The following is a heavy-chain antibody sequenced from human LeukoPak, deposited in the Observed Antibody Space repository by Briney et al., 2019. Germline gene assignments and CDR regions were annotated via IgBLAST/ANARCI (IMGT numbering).Heavy chain of an antibody. V-gene: IGHV3-64D*09. D-gene: IGHD2-2*01. CDR1: GFTISYYA. CDR3: VRGDIVVVPAGMNYYGMDV. Sequence: PGGSLRLSCSASGFTISYYAMHWVRQAPGKGLEYVSAISSNGDSTYYADSVKGRFTVSRDNSKNTLYLQMSSLRAEDTAVYYCVRGDIVVVPAGMNYYGMDVWGQGTTVTVSS. J-gene: IGHJ6*02. CDR2: ISSNGDST.